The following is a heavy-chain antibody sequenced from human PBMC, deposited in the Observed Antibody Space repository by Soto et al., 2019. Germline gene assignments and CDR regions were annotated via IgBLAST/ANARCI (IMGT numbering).Heavy chain of an antibody. D-gene: IGHD6-19*01. V-gene: IGHV1-3*04. J-gene: IGHJ6*02. CDR1: GYNFTRYS. CDR3: GRDSKWDDTSVGRAV. Sequence: ASVKVSCKASGYNFTRYSIHWVRQAPGQSPEWMGWTNIGNGKTYYSQKFQGRVTITRDTSASTAYMELSSLRSEDIFFFYCGRDSKWDDTSVGRAVWGQGTRVTVPS. CDR2: TNIGNGKT.